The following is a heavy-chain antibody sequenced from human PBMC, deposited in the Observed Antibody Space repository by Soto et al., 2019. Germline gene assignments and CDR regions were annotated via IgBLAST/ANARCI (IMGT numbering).Heavy chain of an antibody. D-gene: IGHD5-18*01. CDR3: ATDGYSYRYGYFDY. J-gene: IGHJ4*02. CDR2: ISYNGSNK. V-gene: IGHV3-30*03. CDR1: GFTFSSYG. Sequence: QVQLVESGGGVVQPGRSLRLSCAASGFTFSSYGMHWVRQAPGKGLEWVAVISYNGSNKYYADSVKGRFTISRDNSKNTLYLQMNSLRAEDTAVYYCATDGYSYRYGYFDYWGQGTLVTVSS.